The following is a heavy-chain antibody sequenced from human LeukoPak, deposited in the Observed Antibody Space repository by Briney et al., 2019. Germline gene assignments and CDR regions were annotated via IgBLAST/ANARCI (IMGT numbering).Heavy chain of an antibody. V-gene: IGHV3-53*01. J-gene: IGHJ4*02. CDR2: LYSGGGT. CDR3: TRSGYRHPYHFDS. D-gene: IGHD3-22*01. Sequence: GGSLRLSCAASGFSARTTYMSWVRQAPGKGLEWVSVLYSGGGTDHADSVKGRFTISRDNSKNTVSLQMNSLRAEDTAIYYCTRSGYRHPYHFDSWGQGTLVTVSS. CDR1: GFSARTTY.